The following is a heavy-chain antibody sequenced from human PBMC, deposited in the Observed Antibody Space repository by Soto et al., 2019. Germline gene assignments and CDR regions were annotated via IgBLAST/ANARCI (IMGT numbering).Heavy chain of an antibody. J-gene: IGHJ3*02. V-gene: IGHV3-11*01. CDR1: GFTFSDYY. CDR2: ISSSGSTI. Sequence: GGSLRLSCAASGFTFSDYYMSWIRQAPGKGLEWVSYISSSGSTIYYADSVKGRFTISRDNAKNSLYLQMNSLRAEDTAVYSCARDMVRGNAFDIWGQGTMVTVSS. CDR3: ARDMVRGNAFDI. D-gene: IGHD3-10*01.